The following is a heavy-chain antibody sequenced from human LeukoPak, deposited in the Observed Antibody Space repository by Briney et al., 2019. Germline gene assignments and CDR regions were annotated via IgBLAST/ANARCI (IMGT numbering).Heavy chain of an antibody. J-gene: IGHJ4*02. CDR2: IKKDGSDK. CDR3: ARHLSGVTGYTYGRGIDY. Sequence: GGSLRLSCAASGFTFSSYWMSWVRQAPGKGLEWVANIKKDGSDKYYVDSVKGRFTISRDNAKTSLYLQMNSLRAEDMAVYYCARHLSGVTGYTYGRGIDYWGQGTLVTVSS. V-gene: IGHV3-7*01. CDR1: GFTFSSYW. D-gene: IGHD5-18*01.